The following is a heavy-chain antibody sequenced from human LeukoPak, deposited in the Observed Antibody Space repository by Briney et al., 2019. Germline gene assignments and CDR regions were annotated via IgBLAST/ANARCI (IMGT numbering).Heavy chain of an antibody. D-gene: IGHD3-10*01. J-gene: IGHJ4*02. V-gene: IGHV4-39*01. CDR3: ARALRYYYGSGSSDC. Sequence: SETLSLTCTVSGGSISSSSYYWGWIRQPPGKGLEWIGSIYYSGSTYYNPSLKSRVTISVDTSKNQFSLKLSSVTAADTAVYYCARALRYYYGSGSSDCWGRGTLVTVSS. CDR1: GGSISSSSYY. CDR2: IYYSGST.